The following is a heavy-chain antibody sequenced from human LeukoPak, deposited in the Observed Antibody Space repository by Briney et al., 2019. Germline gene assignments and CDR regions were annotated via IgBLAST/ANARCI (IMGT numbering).Heavy chain of an antibody. Sequence: ASVKVSCKASGYTFSAYDISWMRQAPGQGLEWMGIINPSGGSTSYAQKLQGRVTMTTDTSTSTAYMELRSLRSDDTAVYYCARDSDYSDYVGYFDYWGQGTLVTVSS. J-gene: IGHJ4*02. D-gene: IGHD4-11*01. CDR3: ARDSDYSDYVGYFDY. CDR2: INPSGGST. V-gene: IGHV1-46*01. CDR1: GYTFSAYD.